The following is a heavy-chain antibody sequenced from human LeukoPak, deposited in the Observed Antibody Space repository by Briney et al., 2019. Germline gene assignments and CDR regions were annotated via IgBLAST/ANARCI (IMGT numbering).Heavy chain of an antibody. CDR2: INHSGST. Sequence: PSETLSLTCAVYGGSFSGYYWSWIRQPPGKGLEWIGEINHSGSTNYNPSLKSRVTISVDTSKNQFSLKLSSVTAADTAVYYCARSAAGHLRGRNFDYWGQGTLVTVSS. CDR1: GGSFSGYY. D-gene: IGHD3-16*01. V-gene: IGHV4-34*01. CDR3: ARSAAGHLRGRNFDY. J-gene: IGHJ4*02.